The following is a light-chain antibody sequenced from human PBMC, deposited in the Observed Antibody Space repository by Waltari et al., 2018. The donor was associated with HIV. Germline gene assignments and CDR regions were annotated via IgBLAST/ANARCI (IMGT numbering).Light chain of an antibody. CDR1: SSNVGSHDL. J-gene: IGLJ1*01. V-gene: IGLV2-23*02. CDR2: EVT. Sequence: QSALTQPAAVSGSPGQSITISCTGTSSNVGSHDLVSWYQQHPGEAPNLIIYEVTKRPSGVSNRFSGSKSGNTASLTISGLQAEDEADYYCCSCPRSGIRYVFGTGTKVTVL. CDR3: CSCPRSGIRYV.